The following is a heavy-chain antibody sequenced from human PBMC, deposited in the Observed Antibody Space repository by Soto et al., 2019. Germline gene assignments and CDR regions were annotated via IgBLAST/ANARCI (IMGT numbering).Heavy chain of an antibody. D-gene: IGHD2-15*01. CDR1: TFTFSIYA. V-gene: IGHV3-30*14. CDR2: ISYDGSHK. Sequence: QVQLVESGGGVVQPGRSLRLSCAASTFTFSIYAMHWVRQAPGRGLEWVALISYDGSHKYYTDSVKGRFTISRDNSKGTLYLQMNSLRAEDSALYFCARDHGHCSGGNCYSPRYFDYWGQCTLVTVSS. J-gene: IGHJ4*02. CDR3: ARDHGHCSGGNCYSPRYFDY.